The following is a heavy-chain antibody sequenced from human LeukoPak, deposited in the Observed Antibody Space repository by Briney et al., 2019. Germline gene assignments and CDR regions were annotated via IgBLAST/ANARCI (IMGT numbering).Heavy chain of an antibody. J-gene: IGHJ6*02. CDR1: GCTVSSNY. V-gene: IGHV3-53*01. Sequence: GGSLRPSCAASGCTVSSNYMSWVRQAPGKGLEWVSVIYSGGSTYYADSVKGRFTISRDNSKITLYLQMNSLRAEDTAVYYCARSRDGYNYRSLYYYYYGMDVWGQGTTVTVSS. CDR3: ARSRDGYNYRSLYYYYYGMDV. D-gene: IGHD5-24*01. CDR2: IYSGGST.